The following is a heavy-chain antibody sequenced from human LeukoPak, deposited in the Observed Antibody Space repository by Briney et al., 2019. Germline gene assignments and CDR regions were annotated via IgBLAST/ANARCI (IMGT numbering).Heavy chain of an antibody. CDR1: GGSISSYY. J-gene: IGHJ4*02. V-gene: IGHV4-59*01. CDR3: AGFSGYESLGYFDY. CDR2: IYYSGST. D-gene: IGHD5-12*01. Sequence: SETLSLTCTVSGGSISSYYWSWIRQPPGKGLEWIGYIYYSGSTNYNPSLKSRVTISVDTSKNQFSLKLSSVTAADTAVYYCAGFSGYESLGYFDYWGQGTLVTVPS.